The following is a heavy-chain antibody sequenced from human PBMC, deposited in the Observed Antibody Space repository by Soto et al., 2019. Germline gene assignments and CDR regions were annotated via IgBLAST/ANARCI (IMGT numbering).Heavy chain of an antibody. CDR3: TTDPFYYDFWSGYYYDILTGYYNFDY. V-gene: IGHV3-15*01. D-gene: IGHD3-9*01. CDR1: GFTFSNAW. Sequence: GESLKISCAASGFTFSNAWMSWVRQAPGKGLEWVGRIKSKTDGGTTDYAAPVKGRFTISRDDSKNTLYLQMNSLKTEDTAVYYCTTDPFYYDFWSGYYYDILTGYYNFDYWGQGTLVTVSS. CDR2: IKSKTDGGTT. J-gene: IGHJ4*02.